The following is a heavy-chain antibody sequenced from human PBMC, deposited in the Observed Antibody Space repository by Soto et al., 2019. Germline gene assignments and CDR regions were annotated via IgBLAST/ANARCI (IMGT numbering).Heavy chain of an antibody. D-gene: IGHD3-10*01. CDR2: IRDRAFSYAT. CDR3: TRLISAAQDY. J-gene: IGHJ4*02. V-gene: IGHV3-73*01. CDR1: GFVFKDSS. Sequence: EVLLVESGGGLVQPGGSLKLSCAASGFVFKDSSIYWVRQASGKGLEWVGRIRDRAFSYATAYAASVKGRFTISRDDSTNTAYLQMNSLKTEDTAIYYCTRLISAAQDYWGQGTLVTVSS.